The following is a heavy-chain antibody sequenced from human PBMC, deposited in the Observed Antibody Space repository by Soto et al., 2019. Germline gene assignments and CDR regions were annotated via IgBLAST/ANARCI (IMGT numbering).Heavy chain of an antibody. Sequence: ASAKVSCKASGYTFTSYVISWVLQAPGQGLEWMGWISAYNGNTNYAQKLQGRVTMTTDTSTSTAYMELRSLRSDDTAVYYCARVYGSSWSRGDYYYGMDVWGQGTTVTVSS. CDR1: GYTFTSYV. J-gene: IGHJ6*02. D-gene: IGHD6-13*01. V-gene: IGHV1-18*01. CDR2: ISAYNGNT. CDR3: ARVYGSSWSRGDYYYGMDV.